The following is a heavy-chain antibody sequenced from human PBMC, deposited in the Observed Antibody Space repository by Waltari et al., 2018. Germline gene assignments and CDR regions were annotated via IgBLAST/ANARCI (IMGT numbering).Heavy chain of an antibody. CDR2: IYYSGST. D-gene: IGHD6-6*01. CDR3: ARDRNIAARPPYYYYYYMDV. CDR1: GGSISSVCYF. V-gene: IGHV4-31*03. Sequence: QVQLQESGPGLVKPSQTLSLTCTVSGGSISSVCYFWHWIRQHPGKALGWIGYIYYSGSTYYNPSLKSRVTISVDTSKNQFSLKLSSVTAADTAVYYCARDRNIAARPPYYYYYYMDVWGKGTTVTVSS. J-gene: IGHJ6*03.